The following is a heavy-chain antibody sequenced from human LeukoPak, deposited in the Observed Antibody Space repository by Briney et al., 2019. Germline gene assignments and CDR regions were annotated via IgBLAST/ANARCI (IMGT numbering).Heavy chain of an antibody. D-gene: IGHD1-26*01. Sequence: ASVKVSCKASGGTFSSYAISWVRQAPGQGLEWMGGIISIFGTANYAQKFQGRVTITTDESTSTAYMELSSLRSEDTAVYYCARVSGSQTYYYYYMDVWGKGTTVTVSS. CDR3: ARVSGSQTYYYYYMDV. J-gene: IGHJ6*03. V-gene: IGHV1-69*05. CDR2: IISIFGTA. CDR1: GGTFSSYA.